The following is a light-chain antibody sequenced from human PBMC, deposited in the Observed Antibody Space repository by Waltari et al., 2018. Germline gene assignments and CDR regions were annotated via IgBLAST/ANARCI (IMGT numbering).Light chain of an antibody. CDR3: SSYTNSNIFVL. Sequence: QSALTQPASVSGSLGQSINISCTGTSSDIGGYNFVSWYQQHPGKAPKLMIYDVSNRPSGVSNRFSASKSGNTASLTISGLQTEDEADYYCSSYTNSNIFVLFGGGTKVTVL. CDR2: DVS. J-gene: IGLJ2*01. V-gene: IGLV2-14*03. CDR1: SSDIGGYNF.